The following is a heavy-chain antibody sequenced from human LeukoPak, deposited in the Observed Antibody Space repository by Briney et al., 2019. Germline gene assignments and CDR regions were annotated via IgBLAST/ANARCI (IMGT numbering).Heavy chain of an antibody. J-gene: IGHJ4*02. CDR1: GYTFTSYG. D-gene: IGHD3-9*01. CDR3: ARDFAILTGPTGFDY. Sequence: ASVKVSCKASGYTFTSYGISWVRQAPGQGLEWMGWISAYNGNTNYAQKLQGRVTMTTDTSTSTAYMELRSLRSDDTAVYYCARDFAILTGPTGFDYWGQGTLVTVSS. CDR2: ISAYNGNT. V-gene: IGHV1-18*01.